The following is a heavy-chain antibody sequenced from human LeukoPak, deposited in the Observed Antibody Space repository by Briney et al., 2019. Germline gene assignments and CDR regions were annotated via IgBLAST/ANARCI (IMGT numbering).Heavy chain of an antibody. V-gene: IGHV1-46*01. CDR3: ARERCSSTSCYELDY. D-gene: IGHD2-2*01. J-gene: IGHJ4*02. CDR2: INPSGGST. CDR1: GYTFTSYY. Sequence: ASVKVSCKASGYTFTSYYMHWVRQAPGQGLEWMGIINPSGGSTSYAQKFQGRVTMTRDTSTSTVYMELSSLRSEDTAVYYCARERCSSTSCYELDYWGQGTLVTVSS.